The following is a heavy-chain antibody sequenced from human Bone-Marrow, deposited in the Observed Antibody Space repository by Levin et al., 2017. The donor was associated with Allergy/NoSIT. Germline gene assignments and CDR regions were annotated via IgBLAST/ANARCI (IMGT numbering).Heavy chain of an antibody. CDR3: ARDPLDYGTNSGNY. Sequence: SETLSLTCTVSGGSISSSTWWSWVRQSPGKGLEWIGEIYHGGRTNYNPSLKSRVSMSVDKSKSQFSLKLSSVTAANTAVYYCARDPLDYGTNSGNYWGQGTLVTVTS. CDR1: GGSISSSTW. V-gene: IGHV4-4*02. CDR2: IYHGGRT. D-gene: IGHD4-17*01. J-gene: IGHJ4*02.